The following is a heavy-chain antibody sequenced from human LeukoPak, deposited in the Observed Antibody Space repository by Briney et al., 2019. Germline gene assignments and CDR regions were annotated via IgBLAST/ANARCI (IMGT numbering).Heavy chain of an antibody. Sequence: GASVKVSCKASGYTFTNYGLSWVRQAPGQGLEWMGGIIPIFGTANYAQKFQGRVTITADKSTSTAYMELSSLRSEDTAVYYCATTMVRGVIRSGMDVWGKGTTATVSS. CDR3: ATTMVRGVIRSGMDV. CDR1: GYTFTNYG. J-gene: IGHJ6*04. V-gene: IGHV1-69*06. D-gene: IGHD3-10*01. CDR2: IIPIFGTA.